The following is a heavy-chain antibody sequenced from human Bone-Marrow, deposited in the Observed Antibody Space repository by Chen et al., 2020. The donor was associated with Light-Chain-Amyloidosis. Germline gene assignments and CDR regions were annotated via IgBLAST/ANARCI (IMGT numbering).Heavy chain of an antibody. CDR3: AKDIAYDDILPGYPADAFDI. CDR2: ISGSGGSR. CDR1: GFAFSSYA. Sequence: EVQLVESGGGLLQRGGSLRLSCAASGFAFSSYAMSWVRQAPGKGLEWVSTISGSGGSRYYVESVKGRLTSSRDNSKDALFLQMNSLRAEDTAVYYCAKDIAYDDILPGYPADAFDIWGQGTMVTVSS. V-gene: IGHV3-23*04. J-gene: IGHJ3*02. D-gene: IGHD3-9*01.